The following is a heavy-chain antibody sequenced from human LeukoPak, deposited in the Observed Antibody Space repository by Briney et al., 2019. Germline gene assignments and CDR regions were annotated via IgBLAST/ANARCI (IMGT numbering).Heavy chain of an antibody. J-gene: IGHJ4*02. Sequence: GGSLRLSCEPSGFPFSSYWMLWVRQAPGKGLVWVSRISGDGTIKTYADFVRGRFTISRDDTKNILYLQMNSLRVEDTAIYFCSRSQFDYWGQGVLVTVSS. V-gene: IGHV3-74*03. CDR1: GFPFSSYW. CDR3: SRSQFDY. CDR2: ISGDGTIK.